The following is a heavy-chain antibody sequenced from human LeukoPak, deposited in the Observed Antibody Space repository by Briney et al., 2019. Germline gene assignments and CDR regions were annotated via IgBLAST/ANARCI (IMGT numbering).Heavy chain of an antibody. CDR2: TKSISYGGTM. V-gene: IGHV3-15*01. CDR1: GFTFSNAW. CDR3: SRLWFGEYS. J-gene: IGHJ4*02. D-gene: IGHD3-10*01. Sequence: GGSLRLSCATSGFTFSNAWMSWVRQAPGQGLEWVGRTKSISYGGTMDYAAPVKGRFTISRDDSKNTLYLQMNSLKIEDTAVYYCSRLWFGEYSWGQGTLVTVSS.